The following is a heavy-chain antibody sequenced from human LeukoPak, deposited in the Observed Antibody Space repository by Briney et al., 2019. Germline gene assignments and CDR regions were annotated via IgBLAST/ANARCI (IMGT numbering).Heavy chain of an antibody. Sequence: PGGSLRLSCAASGFSFISYTLHWVRQAPGKGLEWVSAINGVGSSTFYADSVQGRFTISRDNSKNTLYLEMKSLRADDTAVYYCAKDFSPFGYFDYWGQGTQVTVPS. CDR2: INGVGSST. J-gene: IGHJ4*02. D-gene: IGHD3-16*01. CDR1: GFSFISYT. V-gene: IGHV3-23*01. CDR3: AKDFSPFGYFDY.